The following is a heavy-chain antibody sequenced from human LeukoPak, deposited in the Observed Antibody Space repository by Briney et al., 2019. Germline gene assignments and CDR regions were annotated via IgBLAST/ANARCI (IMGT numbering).Heavy chain of an antibody. D-gene: IGHD2-21*02. J-gene: IGHJ3*02. CDR2: INPSDGYT. V-gene: IGHV1-46*01. CDR3: AREMVAVTATGGFDI. CDR1: GYTFTTHY. Sequence: ASVKVSCKTSGYTFTTHYMHWVRQAPGPGLEGMRIINPSDGYTNCAQNFQGRVTMTGDTSASTVYMEVSSLTSEDTAVYYCAREMVAVTATGGFDIWGQGTLVTVSS.